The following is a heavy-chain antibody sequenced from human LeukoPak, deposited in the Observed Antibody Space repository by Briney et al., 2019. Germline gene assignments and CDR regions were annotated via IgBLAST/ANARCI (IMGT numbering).Heavy chain of an antibody. V-gene: IGHV3-7*01. CDR3: ARGLDCRSTSCYLDT. CDR2: INQDGSER. Sequence: LGGSLSLSCTASGFTFTKYWMTWVRQDPGKGMEWVANINQDGSERFYVDSVKGRFTISRDNAKNSLYLQMNSLGAEDTAVYYCARGLDCRSTSCYLDTWGQGTLVTVSS. D-gene: IGHD2-2*01. J-gene: IGHJ4*02. CDR1: GFTFTKYW.